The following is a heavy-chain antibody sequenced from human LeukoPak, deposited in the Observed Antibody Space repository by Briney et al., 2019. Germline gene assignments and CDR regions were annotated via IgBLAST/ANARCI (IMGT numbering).Heavy chain of an antibody. CDR2: IYRSGST. CDR3: ARDAPTIFGAGGFDY. CDR1: GGSISSDNW. V-gene: IGHV4-4*02. D-gene: IGHD3-3*01. Sequence: SETLSLTCAVSGGSISSDNWWSWVRQPPGKGLEWIGEIYRSGSTKYNPSLESRITMSVDKSKNQFSLNLSSVTAADTAVYYCARDAPTIFGAGGFDYWGQGTLVTVSS. J-gene: IGHJ4*02.